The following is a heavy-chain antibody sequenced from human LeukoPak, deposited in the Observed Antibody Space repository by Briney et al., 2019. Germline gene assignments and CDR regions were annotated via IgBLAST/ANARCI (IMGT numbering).Heavy chain of an antibody. J-gene: IGHJ6*03. V-gene: IGHV4-59*01. CDR3: ARTTTVRGTYYMDV. D-gene: IGHD3-10*01. CDR2: IYYSGYT. CDR1: GGSISSYY. Sequence: SETLSLTCTVSGGSISSYYWSWIRQPPGRGLEWIGYIYYSGYTNYNPSLKSRVAISVDTSKNQFSLKLSSVTAADTAVYYCARTTTVRGTYYMDVWGKGTTVTISS.